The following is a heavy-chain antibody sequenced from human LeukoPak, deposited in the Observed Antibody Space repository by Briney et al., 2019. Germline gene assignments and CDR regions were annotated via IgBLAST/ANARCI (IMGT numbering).Heavy chain of an antibody. J-gene: IGHJ4*02. CDR3: AKARGYSSQYDY. V-gene: IGHV3-23*01. Sequence: GGSLRLSCAASGFTFSSYGMSWVRQAPGKGLEWVSAISGSGGSTYYADSVKGRFTISRDNSKNTLYLQMNSLRAEDTAVYYCAKARGYSSQYDYWGQGTLVTVSS. CDR2: ISGSGGST. D-gene: IGHD5-18*01. CDR1: GFTFSSYG.